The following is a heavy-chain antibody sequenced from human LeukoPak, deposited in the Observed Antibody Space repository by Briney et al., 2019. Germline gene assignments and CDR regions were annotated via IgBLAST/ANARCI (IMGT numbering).Heavy chain of an antibody. CDR3: ARVEYCTKGVCINFDL. CDR2: INPNSGGA. J-gene: IGHJ4*02. D-gene: IGHD2-8*01. CDR1: GYTFTGPY. V-gene: IGHV1-2*02. Sequence: ASVKVSCKASGYTFTGPYIHWMRQAPGQGLEWMGWINPNSGGAKYAQKFQGRVTVTRDTSTSTASMELSGLRADDTAAYYCARVEYCTKGVCINFDLWGQGTLVTVSS.